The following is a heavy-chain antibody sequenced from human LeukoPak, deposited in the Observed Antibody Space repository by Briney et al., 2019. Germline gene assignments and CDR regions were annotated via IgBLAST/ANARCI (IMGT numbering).Heavy chain of an antibody. J-gene: IGHJ4*02. Sequence: PSESLSLTCGVSGGSVTSTNWWTWVRQPPGKGLEWIGEVHLDGRTNYNPSLKSRLTMSVHLSESRISLKLTSVTAADTAVCYCAREGGFYRPLDYSGQGTLVTVS. CDR2: VHLDGRT. CDR1: GGSVTSTNW. D-gene: IGHD3-3*01. V-gene: IGHV4-4*02. CDR3: AREGGFYRPLDY.